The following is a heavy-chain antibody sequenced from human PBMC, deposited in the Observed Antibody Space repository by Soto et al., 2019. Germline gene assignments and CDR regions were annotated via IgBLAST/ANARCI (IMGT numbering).Heavy chain of an antibody. CDR2: ISAYNGHT. Sequence: QVQLVQSGAEVKKPGASVKVSCKTSGYTFSSYGITWVRQAPGQGLEWMGWISAYNGHTNYAQNLHGRITMTTDTTTRTACMELWCLTSDDTAVYYCAAGGWSYDSSGYYFFYWGQGTLFTVSS. V-gene: IGHV1-18*01. D-gene: IGHD3-22*01. CDR3: AAGGWSYDSSGYYFFY. J-gene: IGHJ4*02. CDR1: GYTFSSYG.